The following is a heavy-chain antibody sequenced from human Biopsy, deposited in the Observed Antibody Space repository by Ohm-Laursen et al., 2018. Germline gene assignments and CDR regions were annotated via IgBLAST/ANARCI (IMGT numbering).Heavy chain of an antibody. V-gene: IGHV3-9*01. CDR3: TKNSQWEGSGYLDAFHI. Sequence: SLRLSCTASGFRFDNTGMHWVRHGTGKGLEWVAGLSWSSDSITSANSVPGRFTISRDKGENTLYLQMNSLRPEDTALYYCTKNSQWEGSGYLDAFHIWGHGAMVTVSS. CDR1: GFRFDNTG. CDR2: LSWSSDSI. J-gene: IGHJ3*02. D-gene: IGHD3-22*01.